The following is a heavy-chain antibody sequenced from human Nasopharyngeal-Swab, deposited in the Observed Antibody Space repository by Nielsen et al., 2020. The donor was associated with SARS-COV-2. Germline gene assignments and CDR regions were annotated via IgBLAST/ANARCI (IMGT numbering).Heavy chain of an antibody. CDR2: ISGSGGSP. Sequence: GESLKISCAASGFTFSNYEMNWVRQAPGKGLEWVSAISGSGGSPYYADSVKGRFTISRDNSKNTLYLQMNSLRAEDTAVYYCAKDGGLTTFPYYYYYGMDVWGQGTTVTVSS. CDR3: AKDGGLTTFPYYYYYGMDV. CDR1: GFTFSNYE. J-gene: IGHJ6*02. V-gene: IGHV3-23*01. D-gene: IGHD4/OR15-4a*01.